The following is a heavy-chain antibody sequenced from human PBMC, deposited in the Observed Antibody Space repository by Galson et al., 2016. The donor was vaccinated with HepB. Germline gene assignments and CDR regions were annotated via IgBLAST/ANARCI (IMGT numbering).Heavy chain of an antibody. CDR3: ASLDYDFWRSYYKKYYFDY. Sequence: SETLSLTCTVSGGSISSSRYYWGWIRQPPGKGLEWIGSLYYSGSAYYNPSLESRVTISVDTSKNQFSLKLSSVTAADTAVYYCASLDYDFWRSYYKKYYFDYWGQGTLVTVSS. CDR1: GGSISSSRYY. V-gene: IGHV4-39*01. J-gene: IGHJ4*02. CDR2: LYYSGSA. D-gene: IGHD3-3*01.